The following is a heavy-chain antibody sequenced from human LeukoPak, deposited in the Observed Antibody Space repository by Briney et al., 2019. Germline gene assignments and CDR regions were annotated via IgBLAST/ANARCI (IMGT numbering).Heavy chain of an antibody. V-gene: IGHV3-48*03. CDR3: ARDLNYGDYGVYYYYYYYMDV. CDR1: GFTFSSYE. D-gene: IGHD4-17*01. Sequence: GGSLRLSCAASGFTFSSYEMHWVRQAPGKGLEWVSYISSSGSTIYYADSVKGRFTISRGNAKNSLYLQMNSLRAEDTAVYYCARDLNYGDYGVYYYYYYYMDVWGKGTTVTISS. J-gene: IGHJ6*03. CDR2: ISSSGSTI.